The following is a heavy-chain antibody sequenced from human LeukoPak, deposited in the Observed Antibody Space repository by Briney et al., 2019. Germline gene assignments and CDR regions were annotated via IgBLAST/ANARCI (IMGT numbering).Heavy chain of an antibody. CDR3: AKGNCTSIVCYNWFDP. V-gene: IGHV3-23*01. D-gene: IGHD2-2*01. CDR2: ISGSGGST. J-gene: IGHJ5*02. CDR1: GFSFSNYA. Sequence: GGSLRLSCAASGFSFSNYAMSWVRQAPGKGLEWVSIISGSGGSTYYGDSVKGRFTISRDTSKNTLYLQMNSLRAEDTAVYYCAKGNCTSIVCYNWFDPWGQGTLVTVSS.